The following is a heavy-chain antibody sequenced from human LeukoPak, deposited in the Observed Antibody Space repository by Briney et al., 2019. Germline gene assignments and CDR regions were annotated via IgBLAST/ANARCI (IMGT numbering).Heavy chain of an antibody. V-gene: IGHV1-69*04. CDR3: ARDDNLPWDSGSYPDY. D-gene: IGHD1-26*01. J-gene: IGHJ4*02. Sequence: ASVKVSCKASGGTFSSYTISWVRQAPGQGLEWMGRIIPILGIANYAQKFQGRVTITADKSTSTAYMELNSLRAEDTAVYYCARDDNLPWDSGSYPDYWGQGTLVTVSS. CDR1: GGTFSSYT. CDR2: IIPILGIA.